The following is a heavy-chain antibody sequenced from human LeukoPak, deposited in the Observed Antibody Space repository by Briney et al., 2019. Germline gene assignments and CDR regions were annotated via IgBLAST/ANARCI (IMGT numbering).Heavy chain of an antibody. D-gene: IGHD6-13*01. CDR3: ARAEQLGY. J-gene: IGHJ4*02. CDR2: VHTSGNT. Sequence: PSETLSLTCAVYGGSISGYYWSWIRQAAGKGLEWIGRVHTSGNTNYNPSLKSRVTMSLDTSKNQFSLNLSSVTAADTAVYYCARAEQLGYWGQGTLVTVSS. CDR1: GGSISGYY. V-gene: IGHV4-59*10.